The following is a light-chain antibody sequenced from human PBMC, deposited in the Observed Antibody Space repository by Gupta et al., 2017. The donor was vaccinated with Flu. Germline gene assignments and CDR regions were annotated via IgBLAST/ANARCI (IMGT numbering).Light chain of an antibody. CDR3: HTWDSTTGV. V-gene: IGLV3-1*01. J-gene: IGLJ2*01. CDR2: QDM. Sequence: CSGDSLGNRFVSWYHQRPGQSPVLVIYQDMKRPSGILERFSGSNSGNTATLTVSGTQPLDEGVFYCHTWDSTTGVFGGGTKLTVL. CDR1: SLGNRF.